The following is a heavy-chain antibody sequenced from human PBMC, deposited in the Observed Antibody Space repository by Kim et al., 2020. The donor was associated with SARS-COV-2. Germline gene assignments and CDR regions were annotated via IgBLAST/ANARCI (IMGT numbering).Heavy chain of an antibody. Sequence: GGSLRLSCAASGFTFSSYAMSWVRQAPGKGLEWVSAISGSGGSTYYADSVKGRFTISRDNSKNTLYLQMNSLRAEDTAVYYCAKDLIDYDSSGYYQGGYYFDYWGQGALVTVSS. CDR2: ISGSGGST. D-gene: IGHD3-22*01. J-gene: IGHJ4*02. CDR1: GFTFSSYA. V-gene: IGHV3-23*01. CDR3: AKDLIDYDSSGYYQGGYYFDY.